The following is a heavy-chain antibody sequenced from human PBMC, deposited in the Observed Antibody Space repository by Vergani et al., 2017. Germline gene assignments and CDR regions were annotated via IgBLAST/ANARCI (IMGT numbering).Heavy chain of an antibody. CDR2: INPNSGGA. CDR3: AREGDLGQHWYFDL. V-gene: IGHV1-2*06. CDR1: GYTFTGYY. J-gene: IGHJ2*01. Sequence: QVQLVQSGAEVKKPGASVKVSCKASGYTFTGYYMHWVRQAPGQGREWMGRINPNSGGANYAQKFQGRVTMTRDTSISTAYMELSRLRSDDTAVYYCAREGDLGQHWYFDLWGRGTLVTVSS. D-gene: IGHD3-10*01.